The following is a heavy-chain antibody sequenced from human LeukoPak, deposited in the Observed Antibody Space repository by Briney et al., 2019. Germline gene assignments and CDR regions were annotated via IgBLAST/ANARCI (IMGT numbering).Heavy chain of an antibody. V-gene: IGHV3-21*01. CDR3: ARGRGPFGLYFFDY. J-gene: IGHJ4*02. CDR1: GFIFSTYA. D-gene: IGHD3-16*01. Sequence: PGGSLRLSCAASGFIFSTYAMDWVRQAPGKGLEWVSSISPSSDYIHYADSVRGRFTISRDNAKNSLYLQMHSLSAEDTAVYYCARGRGPFGLYFFDYWGQGTLVTVSS. CDR2: ISPSSDYI.